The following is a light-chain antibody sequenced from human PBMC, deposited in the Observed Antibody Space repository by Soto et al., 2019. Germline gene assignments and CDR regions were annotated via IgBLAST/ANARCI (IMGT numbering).Light chain of an antibody. CDR2: DNN. CDR3: GTWDSRLSAYV. CDR1: SXNIGNNY. Sequence: QSVLTQPPSVSAAPGQKVTISCSGSSXNIGNNYVSWYQQLPGTAPKLLIYDNNKRPSGIPDRFSDSKSGTSATLAITGLQTGDEADYYCGTWDSRLSAYVFGTG. V-gene: IGLV1-51*01. J-gene: IGLJ1*01.